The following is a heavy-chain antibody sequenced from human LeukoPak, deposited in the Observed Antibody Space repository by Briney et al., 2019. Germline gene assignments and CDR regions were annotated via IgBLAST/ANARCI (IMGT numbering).Heavy chain of an antibody. J-gene: IGHJ5*02. CDR2: MNPNSGNT. CDR3: ARVYLGYCSGGSCYSDWFDP. V-gene: IGHV1-8*01. D-gene: IGHD2-15*01. Sequence: GASVKVSCKASGYTFTSYDINWVRQATGQGLEWMGWMNPNSGNTGYAQKFQGRVTMTRNTSISTAYMELSSLRSEDTAVYYCARVYLGYCSGGSCYSDWFDPWGQGTLVTVSS. CDR1: GYTFTSYD.